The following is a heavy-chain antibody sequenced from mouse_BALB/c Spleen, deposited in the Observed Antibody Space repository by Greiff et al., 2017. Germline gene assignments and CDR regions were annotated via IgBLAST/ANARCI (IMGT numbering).Heavy chain of an antibody. CDR1: GFTFSSYA. CDR3: ARVLYDYDVTWFAY. Sequence: EVQLQESGGGLVKPGGSLKLSCAASGFTFSSYAMSWVRQSPEKRLEWVAEISSGGSYTYYPDTVTGRFTISRDNAKNTLYLEMSSLRSEDTAMYYCARVLYDYDVTWFAYWGQGTLVTVSA. CDR2: ISSGGSYT. V-gene: IGHV5-9-4*01. D-gene: IGHD2-4*01. J-gene: IGHJ3*01.